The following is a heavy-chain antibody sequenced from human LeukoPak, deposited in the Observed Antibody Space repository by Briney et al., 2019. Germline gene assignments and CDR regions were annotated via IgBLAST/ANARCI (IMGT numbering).Heavy chain of an antibody. CDR1: GYTFTSYG. Sequence: ASVKVSCKASGYTFTSYGISWVRQTPGQGLEWMGWISAYNGNTNYAQKLQGRVTMTTDTSTSTAYMELRSLRSDGTAVYYCARWDIVVVPAAQSGDYWGQGTLVTVSS. CDR3: ARWDIVVVPAAQSGDY. D-gene: IGHD2-2*01. CDR2: ISAYNGNT. J-gene: IGHJ4*02. V-gene: IGHV1-18*01.